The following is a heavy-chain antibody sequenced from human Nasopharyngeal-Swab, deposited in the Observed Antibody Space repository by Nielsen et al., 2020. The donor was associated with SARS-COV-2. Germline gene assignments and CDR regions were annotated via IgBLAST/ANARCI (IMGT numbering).Heavy chain of an antibody. J-gene: IGHJ3*02. D-gene: IGHD3-22*01. Sequence: SLRLSCAASGFTFSTYAMHWVRQAPAKGLEWVTSIWYDGSNKEYADAVKGRFTISRDNSKNPVFLQMNSLTVEDTAVYYCATDAPGSGFALDTWGQGTMVTVLS. CDR3: ATDAPGSGFALDT. CDR1: GFTFSTYA. V-gene: IGHV3-33*08. CDR2: IWYDGSNK.